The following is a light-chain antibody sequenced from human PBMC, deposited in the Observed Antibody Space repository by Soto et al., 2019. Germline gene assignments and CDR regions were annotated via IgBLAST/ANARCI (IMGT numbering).Light chain of an antibody. CDR1: QSVSGSY. Sequence: EIVLTQSPGTLSLSPGXRATLSCRASQSVSGSYVAWYQQKPGQAPRLLIYGASGRATGIPDRFSGSGSGTDFTLTISRLEPEDLAVYYCQQYGSSPLTFGGGTKV. V-gene: IGKV3-20*01. J-gene: IGKJ4*01. CDR2: GAS. CDR3: QQYGSSPLT.